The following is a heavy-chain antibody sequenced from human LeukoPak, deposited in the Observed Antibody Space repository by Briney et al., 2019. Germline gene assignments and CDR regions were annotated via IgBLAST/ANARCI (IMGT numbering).Heavy chain of an antibody. Sequence: ETLSLTCAVSGGSISSYYWSWIRQPAGKGLEWIGRIYTSGSTNYNPSLKSRVTMSVDTSKNQFSLKLSSVTAADTAVYYCARLSLKWELLGNWFDPWGQGTLVTVSS. D-gene: IGHD1-26*01. CDR1: GGSISSYY. CDR3: ARLSLKWELLGNWFDP. CDR2: IYTSGST. V-gene: IGHV4-4*07. J-gene: IGHJ5*02.